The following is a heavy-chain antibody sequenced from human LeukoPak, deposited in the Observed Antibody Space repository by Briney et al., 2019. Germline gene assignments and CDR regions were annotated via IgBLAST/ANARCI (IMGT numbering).Heavy chain of an antibody. CDR1: GFTFSSYA. CDR2: ISNIGDRT. D-gene: IGHD6-13*01. CDR3: AKSLGISAAGVDH. V-gene: IGHV3-23*01. Sequence: GGSLRLSCAASGFTFSSYAMSWVRQAPGKGLEWVAGISNIGDRTNYADSVKGRFTISRDNSKNTLYLQMNSLRADDTAVCYCAKSLGISAAGVDHWGRGTLVTVSS. J-gene: IGHJ4*02.